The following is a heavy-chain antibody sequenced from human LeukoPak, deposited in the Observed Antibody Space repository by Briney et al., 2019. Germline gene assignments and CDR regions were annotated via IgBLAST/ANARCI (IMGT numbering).Heavy chain of an antibody. J-gene: IGHJ3*02. D-gene: IGHD6-19*01. CDR2: IYYSGST. Sequence: SETLSLTCTVSGGSISSSTYYWGWIRQPPGKGLEWIGSIYYSGSTYYNPSLKSRVTISVDTSKNQFSLQLNSVTPEDTAVYYCARGGLWQWLDPAAFDIWGQGTMVTVSS. CDR1: GGSISSSTYY. CDR3: ARGGLWQWLDPAAFDI. V-gene: IGHV4-39*01.